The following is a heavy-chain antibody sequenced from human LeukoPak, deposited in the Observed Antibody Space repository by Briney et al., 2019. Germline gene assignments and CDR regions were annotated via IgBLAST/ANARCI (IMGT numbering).Heavy chain of an antibody. CDR1: GGSISSSSYY. CDR2: IYYSGST. J-gene: IGHJ4*02. V-gene: IGHV4-39*07. D-gene: IGHD3-22*01. Sequence: ASETLSLTCTVSGGSISSSSYYWGWIRQPPGKGLEWIGSIYYSGSTYYNPSLRSRVTISVDTSKNQFSLKLSSVTAADTAVYYCARAGSPGSSGYEKSNWGQGTLVTVSS. CDR3: ARAGSPGSSGYEKSN.